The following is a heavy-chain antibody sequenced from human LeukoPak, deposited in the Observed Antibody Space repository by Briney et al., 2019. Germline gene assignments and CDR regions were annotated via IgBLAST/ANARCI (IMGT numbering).Heavy chain of an antibody. J-gene: IGHJ2*01. CDR1: GGSISSYY. V-gene: IGHV4-59*08. CDR2: IYYSGST. CDR3: ARQRNLYFDL. Sequence: SETLSFTCTVSGGSISSYYWSWIRQPPGKGLEWIGYIYYSGSTNYNPSLKSRVTISVDTSKNQFSLKLSSVTAADTAVYYCARQRNLYFDLWGRGTLVTVSS.